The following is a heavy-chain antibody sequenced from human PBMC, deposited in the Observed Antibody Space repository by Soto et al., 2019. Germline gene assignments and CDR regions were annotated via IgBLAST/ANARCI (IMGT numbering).Heavy chain of an antibody. J-gene: IGHJ6*02. CDR1: GYTYTRSG. CDR2: ISTYNGDT. CDR3: AREGVAPYYYYGMDV. D-gene: IGHD5-12*01. Sequence: APVTVSCKASGYTYTRSGISWVRQAPGQGLEWMGWISTYNGDTNYAQTFQGRATMTTDTSTSTVHMEVRSLRSDDTAVYYCAREGVAPYYYYGMDVWGQGTPVTVSS. V-gene: IGHV1-18*01.